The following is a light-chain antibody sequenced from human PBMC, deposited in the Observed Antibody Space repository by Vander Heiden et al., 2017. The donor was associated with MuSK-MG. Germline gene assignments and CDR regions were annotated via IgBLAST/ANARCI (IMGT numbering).Light chain of an antibody. J-gene: IGKJ1*01. CDR2: GAS. CDR1: QSVSSN. V-gene: IGKV3-15*01. Sequence: EILMTQSPATLSVSPGERATLSCRASQSVSSNLAWYQQKPGQAPRLLISGASTRATGIPARFSGSRSGTEFTLTISSLQSEDFAVYYCQQEYNCPTTFGQGTKVEI. CDR3: QQEYNCPTT.